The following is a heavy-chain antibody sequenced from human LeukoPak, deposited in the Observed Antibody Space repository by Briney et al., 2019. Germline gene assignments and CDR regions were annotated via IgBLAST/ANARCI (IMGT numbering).Heavy chain of an antibody. V-gene: IGHV3-74*01. CDR3: AREVGGSWLRYFDY. Sequence: GGSLRLSCAAFGFTFSSYWMHWVRHAPGKGLVWVSRINSDGSSTSYADSVKGRFTISRDNAKNTLYLQMNSLRAEDTAVYYCAREVGGSWLRYFDYWGQGTLVTVSS. CDR1: GFTFSSYW. J-gene: IGHJ4*02. CDR2: INSDGSST. D-gene: IGHD1-26*01.